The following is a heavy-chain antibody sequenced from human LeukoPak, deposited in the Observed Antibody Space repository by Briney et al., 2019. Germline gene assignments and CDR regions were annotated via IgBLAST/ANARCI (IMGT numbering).Heavy chain of an antibody. V-gene: IGHV4-59*05. J-gene: IGHJ6*02. CDR3: ARHFASREGANNGMDV. D-gene: IGHD1/OR15-1a*01. CDR1: GGSLSSYY. CDR2: IYYSGST. Sequence: SETLSLTCTVSGGSLSSYYWSWIRQPPGKGLEWIGSIYYSGSTYYNPSLKSRVTISVDTSKNQFSLKLRFVTAADTAVYYCARHFASREGANNGMDVWGQGTTVTVSS.